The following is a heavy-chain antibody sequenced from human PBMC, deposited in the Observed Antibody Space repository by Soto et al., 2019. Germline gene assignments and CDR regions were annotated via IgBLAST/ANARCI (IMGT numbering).Heavy chain of an antibody. V-gene: IGHV1-2*02. CDR1: GYTFTDHY. D-gene: IGHD3-16*01. CDR2: MHPNNGAT. J-gene: IGHJ4*02. CDR3: AGASRVSGGQRASEF. Sequence: QVQLVQSGAEVKKPGASVKVSCKASGYTFTDHYLLWVPQAPGQGLEWMGWMHPNNGATNFAQKFQGRVTMTRDTSLNTAYLEIPRLKSDGTAVYFCAGASRVSGGQRASEFWGQGTLVTVSS.